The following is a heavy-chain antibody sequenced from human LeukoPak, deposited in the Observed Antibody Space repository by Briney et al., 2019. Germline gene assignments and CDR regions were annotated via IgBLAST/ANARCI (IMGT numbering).Heavy chain of an antibody. CDR2: IYDTGNA. J-gene: IGHJ4*02. CDR1: GYSISSGNYY. Sequence: SETQSLTCTVSGYSISSGNYYWGRIRQPPGKGLEWIGSIYDTGNAYYTPSHKSRVTISVDTSKIQFSLKLRFVTAADTAVYYCARASFRYYFDHWGQGTLLTVSS. CDR3: ARASFRYYFDH. V-gene: IGHV4-39*07.